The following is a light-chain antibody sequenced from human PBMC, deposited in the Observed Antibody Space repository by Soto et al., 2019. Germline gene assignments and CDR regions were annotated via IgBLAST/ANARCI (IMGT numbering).Light chain of an antibody. CDR1: QSVASNY. Sequence: THSPSTHSASVGDRVTLSCSASQSVASNYLAWYQQKPGQAPRLLIYAASSRATGIPDRFSGSGSGTDFTLTISRLEPEDFAVYYCQQYGSSPPLTFGGGTKVDIK. CDR2: AAS. J-gene: IGKJ4*01. CDR3: QQYGSSPPLT. V-gene: IGKV3-20*01.